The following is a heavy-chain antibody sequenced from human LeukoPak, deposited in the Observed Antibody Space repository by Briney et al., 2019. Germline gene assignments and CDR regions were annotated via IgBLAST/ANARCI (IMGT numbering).Heavy chain of an antibody. CDR3: ARDKLWFGVDY. D-gene: IGHD3-10*01. CDR1: GGSINSGDYY. V-gene: IGHV4-30-4*01. Sequence: SETLSLTCTVSGGSINSGDYYWSWIRQPPGKGLEWIGYIYYSGSTYYNPSLKSRVTISVDTSKNQFSLKLSSVTAADTAVYYCARDKLWFGVDYWGQGTLVTVSS. CDR2: IYYSGST. J-gene: IGHJ4*02.